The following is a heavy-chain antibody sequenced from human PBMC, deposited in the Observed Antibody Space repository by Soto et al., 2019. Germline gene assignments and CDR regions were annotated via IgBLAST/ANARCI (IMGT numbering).Heavy chain of an antibody. J-gene: IGHJ4*02. CDR1: GFTFSIYW. Sequence: GGSLRLSCAASGFTFSIYWMSWVRQAPGKGLEWVANIKQDGSEKYYVDSVKGRFTISRDNAKNTLYLQMNSLRAEDTAVYYCATDSPPGRSWYALFDYWGQGTLVTVSS. CDR3: ATDSPPGRSWYALFDY. V-gene: IGHV3-7*03. CDR2: IKQDGSEK. D-gene: IGHD6-13*01.